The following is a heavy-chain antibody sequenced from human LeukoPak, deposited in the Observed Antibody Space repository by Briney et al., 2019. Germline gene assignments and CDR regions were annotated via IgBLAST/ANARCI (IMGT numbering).Heavy chain of an antibody. CDR2: INQDESVK. Sequence: PGGSLRLSCAASGFTFSSNWMSWVRQAPGKGLEWVANINQDESVKYYVDSVKGRFTISRDNAKNTLYLQMNSLRAEDTALYHCARDADRGRFLEWLGDAFDIWGQGTMVTVSS. V-gene: IGHV3-7*03. CDR1: GFTFSSNW. D-gene: IGHD3-3*01. J-gene: IGHJ3*02. CDR3: ARDADRGRFLEWLGDAFDI.